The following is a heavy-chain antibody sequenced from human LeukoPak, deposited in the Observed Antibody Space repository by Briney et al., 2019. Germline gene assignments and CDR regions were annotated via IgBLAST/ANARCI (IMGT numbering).Heavy chain of an antibody. D-gene: IGHD3-22*01. CDR3: ARALSPTWIGDSSGYYSPFGY. CDR2: INHSGST. Sequence: SETPSLTCAVYGGSFSGYYWSWIRQPPGKGLEWIGEINHSGSTNYNPSLKSRVTISVDTSKNQFSLKLSSVTAADTAVYYCARALSPTWIGDSSGYYSPFGYWGQGTLVTVSS. V-gene: IGHV4-34*01. CDR1: GGSFSGYY. J-gene: IGHJ4*02.